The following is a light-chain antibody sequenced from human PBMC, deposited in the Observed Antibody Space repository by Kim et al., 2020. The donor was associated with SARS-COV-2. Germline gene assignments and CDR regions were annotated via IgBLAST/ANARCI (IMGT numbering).Light chain of an antibody. J-gene: IGKJ3*01. V-gene: IGKV1-39*01. CDR1: QSISSY. CDR3: QQSYSTPFT. CDR2: PAS. Sequence: DIQMTQSPSSLSASVGDRVTITCRASQSISSYLNWYQQKPGKAPNLLIYPASSLQSGVPSRFSGSGSGTDFTLTISSLQPEDCATYYCQQSYSTPFTFGPGTKVDIK.